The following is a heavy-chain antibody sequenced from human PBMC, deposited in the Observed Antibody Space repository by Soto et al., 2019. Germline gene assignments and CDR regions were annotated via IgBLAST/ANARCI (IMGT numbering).Heavy chain of an antibody. CDR1: GGTFSSYA. D-gene: IGHD1-20*01. J-gene: IGHJ6*02. CDR2: IIPIFGTA. V-gene: IGHV1-69*01. Sequence: QVQLVQSGAEVKKPGSSVKVSCKASGGTFSSYAISWVRQAPGQGLGWMGGIIPIFGTANYEQKFQGRVTITADESTSTAYMELSSLRSEDTAVYFCAREYNWNDVRYGMDVWGQGTTVTVSS. CDR3: AREYNWNDVRYGMDV.